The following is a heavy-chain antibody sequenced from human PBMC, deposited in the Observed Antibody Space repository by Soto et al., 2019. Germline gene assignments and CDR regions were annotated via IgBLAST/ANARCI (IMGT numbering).Heavy chain of an antibody. CDR2: MKSKVDGGTV. D-gene: IGHD2-15*01. Sequence: LRLSCAASGFTLSNSWMNWVRQAPGKGLEWIGRMKSKVDGGTVEFAAPVKVRFTISRDDSKNTLYLQINSLKVEDTAVYFCTRVLVVRHNNYYSAMDVWGRGPTVTVSS. CDR3: TRVLVVRHNNYYSAMDV. J-gene: IGHJ6*02. V-gene: IGHV3-15*01. CDR1: GFTLSNSW.